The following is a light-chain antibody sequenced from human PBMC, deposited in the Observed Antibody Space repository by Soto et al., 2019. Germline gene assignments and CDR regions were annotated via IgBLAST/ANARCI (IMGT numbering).Light chain of an antibody. CDR1: QSVRSSY. CDR2: GAS. J-gene: IGKJ1*01. Sequence: EIVLTPSPGTLSLSPGERATLSCRASQSVRSSYLAWYQQKPGQSPRLLIYGASSRATGIPDRFSGSGSGTDFTLTISRLDPEDFAVYYCQQYGSSPETFGQGTKVEIK. V-gene: IGKV3-20*01. CDR3: QQYGSSPET.